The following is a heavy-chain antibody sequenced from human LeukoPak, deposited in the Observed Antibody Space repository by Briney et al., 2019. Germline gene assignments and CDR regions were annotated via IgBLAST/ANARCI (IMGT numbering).Heavy chain of an antibody. CDR3: ASLYSSSWYY. Sequence: GGSLRLSCAASGFTFSSYSMNWVRQAPGKGLEWVSSISSSSSYIYYADSVKGRFTISRDNAKNSLYLLMNSLRAEDTAVYYCASLYSSSWYYWGQGTLVTVSS. CDR1: GFTFSSYS. D-gene: IGHD6-13*01. CDR2: ISSSSSYI. V-gene: IGHV3-21*01. J-gene: IGHJ4*02.